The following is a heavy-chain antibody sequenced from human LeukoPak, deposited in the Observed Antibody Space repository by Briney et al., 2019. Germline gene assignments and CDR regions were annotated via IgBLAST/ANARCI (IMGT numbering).Heavy chain of an antibody. CDR1: GFDFSSYG. CDR3: ARDSLPMAVTGPFDH. Sequence: GGSLRLSCAASGFDFSSYGMHWVRQAPGKGLEWVTSIWFDGTNIHYADSVKGRVTISRGNSKSALYLQMNSLRADDTAIYYCARDSLPMAVTGPFDHWGQGALVTVSS. V-gene: IGHV3-33*01. CDR2: IWFDGTNI. J-gene: IGHJ4*02. D-gene: IGHD6-19*01.